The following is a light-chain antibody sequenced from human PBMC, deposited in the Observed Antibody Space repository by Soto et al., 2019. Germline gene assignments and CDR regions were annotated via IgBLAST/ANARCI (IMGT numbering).Light chain of an antibody. CDR1: SSDVGGYNY. CDR3: SSYTSSSTLCV. V-gene: IGLV2-14*01. Sequence: QSALTQPASVSGSPGQSITISCTGTSSDVGGYNYVSWYQQHPGKAPNLMIYDVINRPLGVSNRFSGSKSGNTASLTISGLQAEDEADYYCSSYTSSSTLCVFGTGTKVTVL. CDR2: DVI. J-gene: IGLJ1*01.